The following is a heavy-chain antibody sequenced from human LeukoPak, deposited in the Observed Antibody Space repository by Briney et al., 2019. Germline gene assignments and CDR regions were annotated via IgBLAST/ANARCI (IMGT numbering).Heavy chain of an antibody. V-gene: IGHV3-30*18. CDR1: GFTFSSYG. J-gene: IGHJ4*02. D-gene: IGHD3-22*01. CDR2: ISYDGSNK. Sequence: GGSLRLSCAASGFTFSSYGMHWVRQAPGKGLEWVAVISYDGSNKYYADSVKGRFTISRDNSKNTLYLQMNSLRAEDTAVYYCAKDHYYDSSGRLDYWGQGTLVTVSS. CDR3: AKDHYYDSSGRLDY.